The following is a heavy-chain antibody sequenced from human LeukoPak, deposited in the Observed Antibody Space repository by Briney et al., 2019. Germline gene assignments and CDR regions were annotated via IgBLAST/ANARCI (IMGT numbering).Heavy chain of an antibody. Sequence: PGGSLRLSCAASGFTFSSYAVSWVRQAPGKGLEWVSGSGSGGSTYYADSVKGRFTISRDNSKNTLYLQMNSLRAEDTGVYYCARDFWSGYYPNYWGQGTLVTVSS. V-gene: IGHV3-23*01. J-gene: IGHJ4*02. CDR2: SGSGGST. D-gene: IGHD3-3*01. CDR3: ARDFWSGYYPNY. CDR1: GFTFSSYA.